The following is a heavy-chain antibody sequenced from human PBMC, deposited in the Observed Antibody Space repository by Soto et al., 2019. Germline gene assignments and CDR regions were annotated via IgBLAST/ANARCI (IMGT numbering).Heavy chain of an antibody. CDR1: GGSISSSSYY. CDR2: IYYSGST. Sequence: SETLSLTCTVSGGSISSSSYYWGWIRQPPGKGLEWIGSIYYSGSTYYNPSLKSRVTISVDTSKNQFSLKLSSVTAADTAVYYCASISTDYDFWSGYYTESVNWFDPWGQGTLVTVSS. V-gene: IGHV4-39*01. J-gene: IGHJ5*02. D-gene: IGHD3-3*01. CDR3: ASISTDYDFWSGYYTESVNWFDP.